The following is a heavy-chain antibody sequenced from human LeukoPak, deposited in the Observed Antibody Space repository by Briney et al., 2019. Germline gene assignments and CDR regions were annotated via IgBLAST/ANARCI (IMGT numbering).Heavy chain of an antibody. Sequence: SGPTLVNPTQPLTLTCTFSGFSLSTSGVGVGWIRQPPEKALEWLALIYWNDDKSYNPSLKSRLTITKDTSKNQVVLTMTNMDPVDTATYYCAHTGWFGESRPVLFDYWGQGTLVTVSS. CDR3: AHTGWFGESRPVLFDY. V-gene: IGHV2-5*01. CDR1: GFSLSTSGVG. J-gene: IGHJ4*02. CDR2: IYWNDDK. D-gene: IGHD3-10*01.